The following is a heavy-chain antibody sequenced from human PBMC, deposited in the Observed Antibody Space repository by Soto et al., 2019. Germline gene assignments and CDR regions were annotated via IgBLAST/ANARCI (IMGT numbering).Heavy chain of an antibody. V-gene: IGHV4-34*01. J-gene: IGHJ4*02. D-gene: IGHD5-12*01. Sequence: QVHLQQWGAGLLKPSETLSLTCAVNGGSLTGYYWSWIRQPPGKGLEWIGEIKDGGVTNYSPSLEGPVTRSADTSKNQFSLKLNSVTAADTAVYYCARGQEGIVATHWDQGTLVTVSS. CDR1: GGSLTGYY. CDR2: IKDGGVT. CDR3: ARGQEGIVATH.